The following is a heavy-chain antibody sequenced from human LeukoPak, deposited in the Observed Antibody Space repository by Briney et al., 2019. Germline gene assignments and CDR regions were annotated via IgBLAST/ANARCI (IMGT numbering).Heavy chain of an antibody. CDR3: AGTGIAARYLYFDY. Sequence: PSETLSLTCTVSGGSISSSSYYWGWIRQPPGKGLEWIGSIYYSGSTYYNPSLKSRVTISVDTSKNQFSLKLSSVTAADTAVYYCAGTGIAARYLYFDYWGQGTLVTVSS. CDR1: GGSISSSSYY. V-gene: IGHV4-39*07. D-gene: IGHD6-6*01. CDR2: IYYSGST. J-gene: IGHJ4*02.